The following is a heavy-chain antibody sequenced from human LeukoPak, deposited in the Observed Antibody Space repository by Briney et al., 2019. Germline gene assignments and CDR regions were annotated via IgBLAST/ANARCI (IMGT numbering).Heavy chain of an antibody. D-gene: IGHD3-10*01. CDR2: IYSGGST. J-gene: IGHJ4*02. CDR3: ASTYYYGSGSLPIDY. Sequence: GGSLRLSCAASGFTVSSNYMSWVRQAPGKGLEWVSVIYSGGSTYYADSVKGRFTISRDNSKNTLYLQMNSLRAEDTAVYYCASTYYYGSGSLPIDYWGQGTLVTVSS. CDR1: GFTVSSNY. V-gene: IGHV3-66*02.